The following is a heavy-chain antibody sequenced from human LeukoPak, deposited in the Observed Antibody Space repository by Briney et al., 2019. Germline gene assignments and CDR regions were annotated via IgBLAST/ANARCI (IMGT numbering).Heavy chain of an antibody. CDR1: GFTFSSYA. CDR2: ISYDGSNK. D-gene: IGHD6-6*01. J-gene: IGHJ4*02. CDR3: AGDPVRPFFDY. Sequence: GGSLRHSCSASGFTFSSYAMHWVRQAPGKGLEWVAVISYDGSNKYYADSVKGGFTISRDNSKNTLYLQMNSLRAEDTAVYYCAGDPVRPFFDYWGQGTLVTVSS. V-gene: IGHV3-30-3*01.